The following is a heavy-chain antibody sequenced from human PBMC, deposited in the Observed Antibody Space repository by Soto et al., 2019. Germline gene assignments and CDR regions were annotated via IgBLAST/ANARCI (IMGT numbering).Heavy chain of an antibody. V-gene: IGHV1-58*01. CDR3: ARGRTNVIFGVVIRGYYYYGMDV. CDR1: GFTFTSSA. J-gene: IGHJ6*02. CDR2: IVVGSGNT. Sequence: AASVKVSCKASGFTFTSSAVQWVRQARGQRLEWIGWIVVGSGNTNYAQKFQERVTITRDMSTSTAYMELGSLRSEDTAVYYCARGRTNVIFGVVIRGYYYYGMDVWGQGTTVTVSS. D-gene: IGHD3-3*01.